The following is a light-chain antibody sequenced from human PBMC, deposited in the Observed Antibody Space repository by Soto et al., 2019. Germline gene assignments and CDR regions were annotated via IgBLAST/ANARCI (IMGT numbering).Light chain of an antibody. CDR3: QHYNSYSEA. CDR2: KAS. V-gene: IGKV1-5*03. Sequence: IQMTRAPSTLIWSLADRFSNTCLASQTISSWLAWYQQKPGKAPKLLIYKASTLKSGVPSRFSGSGSGTEFTLTISSLQPDDFATYYCQHYNSYSEAFGQGTKVDI. CDR1: QTISSW. J-gene: IGKJ1*01.